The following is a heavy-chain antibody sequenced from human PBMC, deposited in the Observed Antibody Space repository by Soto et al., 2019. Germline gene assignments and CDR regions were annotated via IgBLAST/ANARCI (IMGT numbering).Heavy chain of an antibody. V-gene: IGHV4-59*08. Sequence: QVQLQESGPGLVKSSETLFVTCTVSGGSTDSLYWSWVRQPPGKGLEWIGYVSYSGSSTYNPSHKRRVIVSIDTSKNQFSLKLTSVTAADTAVYYCARQGYYDLLSGYYLFDYWGQGILVTVSS. CDR3: ARQGYYDLLSGYYLFDY. J-gene: IGHJ4*02. D-gene: IGHD3-3*01. CDR1: GGSTDSLY. CDR2: VSYSGSS.